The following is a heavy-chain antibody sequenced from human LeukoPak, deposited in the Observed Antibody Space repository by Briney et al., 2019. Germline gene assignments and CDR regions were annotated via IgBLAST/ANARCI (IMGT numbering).Heavy chain of an antibody. V-gene: IGHV4-59*08. D-gene: IGHD2/OR15-2a*01. CDR2: IFYSGSI. CDR1: DDSISNYY. Sequence: SETLSLTCTVSDDSISNYYWSWIRQPPGKGLEWIGYIFYSGSISYNPSLKSRVTISIDTSKNQLSLRLTSVTAADTAVYYCARHRSGTFFDYWGQGTLVTVSS. J-gene: IGHJ4*02. CDR3: ARHRSGTFFDY.